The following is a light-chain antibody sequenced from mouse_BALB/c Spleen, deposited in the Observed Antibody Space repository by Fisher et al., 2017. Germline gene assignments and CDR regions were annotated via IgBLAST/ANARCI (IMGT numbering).Light chain of an antibody. CDR1: SSVSY. J-gene: IGKJ4*01. CDR3: QQRSSYPFT. V-gene: IGKV4-57*01. Sequence: IVMTQTPAIMSASPGEKVTMTCSASSSVSYMHWYQQKSSTSPKLWIYDTSKLASGVPGRFSGSGSGTSYSLTISRMEAEDAATYYCQQRSSYPFTFGSGTKLEIK. CDR2: DTS.